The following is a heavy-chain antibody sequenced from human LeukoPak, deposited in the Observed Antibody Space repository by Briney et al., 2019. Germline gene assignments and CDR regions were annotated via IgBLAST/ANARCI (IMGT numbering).Heavy chain of an antibody. D-gene: IGHD3-22*01. Sequence: GGSLRLSCTVSGFTINTNYMNWVRQAPGRGLVWLSVIYPGGVTKYAESVKGRFTVSRDIAKNTVYLAMNDLRAEDTALYYCAREIGYYFDSDDSRLRGRLDVWGKGTSVTVSS. J-gene: IGHJ6*04. CDR3: AREIGYYFDSDDSRLRGRLDV. CDR2: IYPGGVT. V-gene: IGHV3-53*01. CDR1: GFTINTNY.